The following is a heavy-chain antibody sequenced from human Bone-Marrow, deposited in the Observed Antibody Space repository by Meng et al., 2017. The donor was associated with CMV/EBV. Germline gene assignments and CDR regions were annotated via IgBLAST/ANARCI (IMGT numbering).Heavy chain of an antibody. CDR2: FNPISGAT. CDR1: GYTFTNYY. CDR3: ASTYYTSSGFYGSPYDY. D-gene: IGHD3-22*01. V-gene: IGHV1-46*01. J-gene: IGHJ4*02. Sequence: ASVKVSCKASGYTFTNYYLHWVRQAPGQGLEWMGIFNPISGATSYAQKFQGRVTLTGDTSTSTVYMELSSLRSDDTAVYYCASTYYTSSGFYGSPYDYWGQGTLVTVPS.